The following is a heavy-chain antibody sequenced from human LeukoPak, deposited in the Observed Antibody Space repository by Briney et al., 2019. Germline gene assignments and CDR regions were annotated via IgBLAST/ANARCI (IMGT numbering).Heavy chain of an antibody. CDR2: ISGRGGST. V-gene: IGHV3-23*01. Sequence: PGGSLRLSCAASGFTFSSYGMSWVRQAPGKGLEWVSAISGRGGSTYYADSVKGRFTISRDNSKNTLSLQMNSLRAEDTAVYYCANPGNYRSGWGSPPSFDYWGQGTLVTVSS. D-gene: IGHD6-19*01. CDR1: GFTFSSYG. J-gene: IGHJ4*02. CDR3: ANPGNYRSGWGSPPSFDY.